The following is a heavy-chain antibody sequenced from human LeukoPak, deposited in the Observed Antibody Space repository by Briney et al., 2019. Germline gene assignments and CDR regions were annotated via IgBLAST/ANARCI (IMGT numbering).Heavy chain of an antibody. J-gene: IGHJ5*02. CDR1: GYSLSSGYY. D-gene: IGHD6-13*01. Sequence: SETLSLTCTVSGYSLSSGYYWGWIRQPPGKGLEWIGSIYHSGSAYYNLSLKSRVTISVDTSKNQFSLKLSSVTAADTAVYYWARSLPFYSRSWFEYNWFDPWGQGTLVTVSS. V-gene: IGHV4-38-2*02. CDR2: IYHSGSA. CDR3: ARSLPFYSRSWFEYNWFDP.